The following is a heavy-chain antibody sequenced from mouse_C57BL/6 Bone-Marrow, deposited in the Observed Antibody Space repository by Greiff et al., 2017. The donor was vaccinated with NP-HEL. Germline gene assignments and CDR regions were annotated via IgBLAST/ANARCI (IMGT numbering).Heavy chain of an antibody. Sequence: QVQLQQPGAELVKPGASVKLSCKASGYTFTSYWMHWVMQRPGRGLEWIGRIDPNSGGTKYNEKFKSKATLTVDKPSSTAYMQLSSLTSEDSAVYYCARDYYGSSYWWYFDVWGTGTTVTVSS. CDR3: ARDYYGSSYWWYFDV. V-gene: IGHV1-72*01. J-gene: IGHJ1*03. CDR2: IDPNSGGT. D-gene: IGHD1-1*01. CDR1: GYTFTSYW.